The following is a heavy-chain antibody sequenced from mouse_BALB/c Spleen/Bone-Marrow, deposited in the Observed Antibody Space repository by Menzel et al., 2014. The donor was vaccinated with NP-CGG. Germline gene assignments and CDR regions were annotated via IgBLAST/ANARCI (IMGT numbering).Heavy chain of an antibody. V-gene: IGHV14-3*02. CDR1: GFNIKDTY. J-gene: IGHJ3*01. CDR3: ATTDSSGVFAY. D-gene: IGHD3-2*01. Sequence: VHVKQSGAELVKPGASVKLSCTASGFNIKDTYMHWVKQRPEQGLEWIGRIDPANGSTKYDPKFQGKATITADTSSNTAYLQLSSLTSEDTAVYYCATTDSSGVFAYWGQGTLVTVSA. CDR2: IDPANGST.